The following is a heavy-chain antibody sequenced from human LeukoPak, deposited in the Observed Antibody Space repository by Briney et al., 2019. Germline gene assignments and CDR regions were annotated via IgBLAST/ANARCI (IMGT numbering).Heavy chain of an antibody. V-gene: IGHV4-59*01. CDR3: AREYSSSSWNWFDP. CDR2: MYYSGST. J-gene: IGHJ5*02. CDR1: GDSISTYY. D-gene: IGHD6-6*01. Sequence: SETLSLTCTVSGDSISTYYWSWIRQPPGKGLEWIGYMYYSGSTNYNPSLKSRVTISVDTSKKQFSLKLSSVTAADTAVYYCAREYSSSSWNWFDPWGQGTLVTVSS.